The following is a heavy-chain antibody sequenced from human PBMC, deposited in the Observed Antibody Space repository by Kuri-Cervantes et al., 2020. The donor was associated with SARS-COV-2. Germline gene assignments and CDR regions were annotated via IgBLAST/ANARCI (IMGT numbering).Heavy chain of an antibody. CDR1: GFTFSSYA. Sequence: GGSLRLSCAASGFTFSSYAMSWVRQAPGKGLEWVSAISGSGGSTYYADSVKGRFTISRDNSKNTLYLQMNSLRAEDTAVYYCAKDEDSGSWYSNRGFDAFDIWGQGTMVTVSS. CDR2: ISGSGGST. J-gene: IGHJ3*02. CDR3: AKDEDSGSWYSNRGFDAFDI. V-gene: IGHV3-23*01. D-gene: IGHD6-13*01.